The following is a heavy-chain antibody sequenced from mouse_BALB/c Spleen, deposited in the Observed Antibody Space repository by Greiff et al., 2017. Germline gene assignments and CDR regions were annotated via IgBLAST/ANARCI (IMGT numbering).Heavy chain of an antibody. D-gene: IGHD4-1*01. CDR3: ARNWDDWFAY. CDR2: ISYDGSN. Sequence: EVKLMESGPGLVKPSQSLSLTCSVTGYSITSGYYWNWIRQFPGNKLEWMGYISYDGSNNSNPSLKNRISITRDTSKNQFFLKLNSVTTEDTATYYCARNWDDWFAYWGQGTLVTVSA. V-gene: IGHV3-6*02. J-gene: IGHJ3*01. CDR1: GYSITSGYY.